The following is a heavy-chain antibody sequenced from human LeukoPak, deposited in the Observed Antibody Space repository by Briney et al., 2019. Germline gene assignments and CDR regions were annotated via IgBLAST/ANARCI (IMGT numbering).Heavy chain of an antibody. CDR2: IYHSGST. CDR1: GGSISSGGYY. J-gene: IGHJ4*02. Sequence: PSETLSLTCTGSGGSISSGGYYWSWIRQPPGKGLEWIGYIYHSGSTYYNPSLKSRVTISVDRSKNQFSLKLSSVTAADTAVYYCARGPADYDSSGYYLPGTFDYWGQGTLVTVSS. V-gene: IGHV4-30-2*01. CDR3: ARGPADYDSSGYYLPGTFDY. D-gene: IGHD3-22*01.